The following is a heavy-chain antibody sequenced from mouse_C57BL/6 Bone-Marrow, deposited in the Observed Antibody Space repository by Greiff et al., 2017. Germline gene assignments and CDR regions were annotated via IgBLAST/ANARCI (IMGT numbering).Heavy chain of an antibody. V-gene: IGHV1-55*01. CDR1: GYTFTSYW. D-gene: IGHD2-1*01. CDR3: ARCGNYFYWYCDV. J-gene: IGHJ1*03. CDR2: IYPGSGST. Sequence: QVQLQQPGAELVKPGASVKMSCKASGYTFTSYWITWVKPRPGQGLEWIGDIYPGSGSTTYNEKFKSKATLTVDTSSITAYMQLSSLTSEDSAVYYCARCGNYFYWYCDVWGTGTTVTVSS.